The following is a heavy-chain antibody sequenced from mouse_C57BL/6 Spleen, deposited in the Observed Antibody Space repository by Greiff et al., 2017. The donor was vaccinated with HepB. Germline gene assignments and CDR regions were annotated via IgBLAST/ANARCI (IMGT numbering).Heavy chain of an antibody. V-gene: IGHV5-9-1*02. CDR1: GFTFSSYA. CDR2: ISSGGDYN. J-gene: IGHJ3*01. CDR3: TRVGDGYTFAY. Sequence: DVMLVESGEGLVKPGGSLKLSCAASGFTFSSYAMSWVRQTPEKRLEWVAYISSGGDYNYYADNVKGRFTISRDTARNTLYLQMSSLKSEDTAMYYCTRVGDGYTFAYWGQGTLVTVSA. D-gene: IGHD2-3*01.